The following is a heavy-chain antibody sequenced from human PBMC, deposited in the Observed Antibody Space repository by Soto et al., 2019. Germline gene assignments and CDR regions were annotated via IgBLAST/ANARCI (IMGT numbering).Heavy chain of an antibody. J-gene: IGHJ6*02. V-gene: IGHV1-69*13. CDR1: GGTFSSYA. D-gene: IGHD3-3*01. CDR3: ARGYYDFWSGYVDYYGMDV. CDR2: IIPIFGTA. Sequence: SVKVSCKASGGTFSSYAISWVRQAPGQGLEWMGGIIPIFGTANYAQKFQGRVTITADESTSTAYMELSSLRSEDTAVYYCARGYYDFWSGYVDYYGMDVWGQGTTVTVSS.